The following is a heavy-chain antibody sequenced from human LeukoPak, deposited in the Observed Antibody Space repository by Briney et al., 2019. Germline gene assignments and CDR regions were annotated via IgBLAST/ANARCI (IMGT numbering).Heavy chain of an antibody. D-gene: IGHD3-22*01. J-gene: IGHJ6*03. CDR1: GFTFSSYN. Sequence: PGGSLRLSCAASGFTFSSYNMNWVRQAPGKGLEWLSYISSTSNTTHYAASVKGRFTISRDDAKNSLYLQMNSLRAEDTAVYYCARDQRVVVITRYYYYMDVWGKGTTVTVSS. CDR2: ISSTSNTT. V-gene: IGHV3-48*01. CDR3: ARDQRVVVITRYYYYMDV.